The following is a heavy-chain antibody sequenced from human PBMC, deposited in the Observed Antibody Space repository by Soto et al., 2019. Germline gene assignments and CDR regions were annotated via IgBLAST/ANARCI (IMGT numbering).Heavy chain of an antibody. CDR1: GFTLSSYS. J-gene: IGHJ4*02. V-gene: IGHV3-21*01. CDR3: ARDWGGEGTFDY. CDR2: ISSSSSYI. Sequence: EVLLVESGGGLVRPGGSLRLSCAASGFTLSSYSMNWVRQAPGKGLEWVSSISSSSSYICYADSVKGRFTVSRDNAQNSLYLQMNSLRAEDTAVYYCARDWGGEGTFDYWGQGTLVTVSS. D-gene: IGHD3-16*01.